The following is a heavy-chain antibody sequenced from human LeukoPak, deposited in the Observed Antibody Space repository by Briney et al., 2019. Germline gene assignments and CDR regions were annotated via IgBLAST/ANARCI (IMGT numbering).Heavy chain of an antibody. CDR2: ISSSSSYI. CDR1: GFTFNSYS. J-gene: IGHJ4*02. V-gene: IGHV3-21*01. D-gene: IGHD3-22*01. Sequence: GGSLRLSCAASGFTFNSYSMNWVRQAPGKGLEWVSCISSSSSYIYYADSVKGRFTIYRDNAKKSLYLQLNSLRAEDTAVYYCARAVWDSSGHLFDYWGQGTLVTVSS. CDR3: ARAVWDSSGHLFDY.